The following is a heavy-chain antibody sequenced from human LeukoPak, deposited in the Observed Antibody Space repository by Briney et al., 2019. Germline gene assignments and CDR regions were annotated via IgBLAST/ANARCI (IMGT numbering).Heavy chain of an antibody. V-gene: IGHV4-30-2*01. CDR3: ARAIIMVRGLGNFFDP. CDR2: IYHAGST. Sequence: SETLPLTCAVSGGSISSAGFSWSWLRQPPGKGLEWIGSIYHAGSTYYNPSLKSRVTMSVDRSKKQFSLNLKSVNAADTAVYYCARAIIMVRGLGNFFDPWGQGTLVTVSS. D-gene: IGHD3-10*01. J-gene: IGHJ5*02. CDR1: GGSISSAGFS.